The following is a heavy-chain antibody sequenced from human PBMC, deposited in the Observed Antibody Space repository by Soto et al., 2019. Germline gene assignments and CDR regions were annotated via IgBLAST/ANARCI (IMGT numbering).Heavy chain of an antibody. V-gene: IGHV3-23*01. Sequence: GGSLRLSCAASGFTFSSYAMSWVRQAPGKGLEWVSAISGSGGSTYYADSVKGRFTISRDNSKNTLYLQMNSLRAEDTAVYYFAKDIPPGANYYYYMDVWGEGTTVTVSS. D-gene: IGHD1-26*01. CDR2: ISGSGGST. CDR3: AKDIPPGANYYYYMDV. CDR1: GFTFSSYA. J-gene: IGHJ6*03.